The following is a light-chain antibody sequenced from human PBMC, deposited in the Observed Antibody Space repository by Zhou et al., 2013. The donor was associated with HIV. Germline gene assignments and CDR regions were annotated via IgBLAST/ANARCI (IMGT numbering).Light chain of an antibody. CDR3: GSYAGSSIWI. J-gene: IGLJ2*01. CDR2: EVS. CDR1: SSDVGGYNY. V-gene: IGLV2-8*01. Sequence: QSALTQPPSASGSPGQSVTISCTGTSSDVGGYNYVSWYQQHPGKAPKLILYEVSKRPSGVPDRFSGSKSGNMASLTVSGLQAEDESDYYCGSYAGSSIWIFGGGTKLTVL.